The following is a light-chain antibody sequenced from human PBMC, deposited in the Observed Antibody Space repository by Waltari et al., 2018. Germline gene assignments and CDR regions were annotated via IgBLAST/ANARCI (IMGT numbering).Light chain of an antibody. CDR3: QQYSTLVA. J-gene: IGKJ4*01. CDR1: QDISSY. V-gene: IGKV1-39*01. Sequence: DIQMTQSPSSLSVSVGDRVTITCRASQDISSYLNWYQQKPGEAPKLLIFYTNHLESGVPSRFSGSGSGTEFTLTISSLQPEDFATYYCQQYSTLVAFGGGTKVGIK. CDR2: YTN.